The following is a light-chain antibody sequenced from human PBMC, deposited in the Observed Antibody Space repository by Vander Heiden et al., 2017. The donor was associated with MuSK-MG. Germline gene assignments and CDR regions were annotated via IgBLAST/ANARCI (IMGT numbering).Light chain of an antibody. Sequence: EIVLTQSPGTLSLSPGERATLSCRPSQSLRSNNLAWYQQKPGQSPRLLIYDASLRAAGIPARFSGSGSGTDFTLTISALEAEDFAVYYCQQDSGPPWTFGQGTKVEIK. J-gene: IGKJ1*01. CDR2: DAS. CDR3: QQDSGPPWT. CDR1: QSLRSNN. V-gene: IGKV3-20*01.